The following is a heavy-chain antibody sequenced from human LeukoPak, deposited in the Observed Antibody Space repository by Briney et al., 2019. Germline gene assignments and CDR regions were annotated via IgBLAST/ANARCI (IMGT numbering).Heavy chain of an antibody. CDR1: GFTFSTYS. CDR3: VRDWYYAPDY. D-gene: IGHD2-2*01. V-gene: IGHV3-30*02. Sequence: GGSLRLSCAASGFTFSTYSMNWVRQAPGKGLEWVAFIRYDGSNKYYADSVKGRFTISRDNSKNTLYLQMNSLRVEDTAVYYCVRDWYYAPDYWGQGTLVTVSS. CDR2: IRYDGSNK. J-gene: IGHJ4*02.